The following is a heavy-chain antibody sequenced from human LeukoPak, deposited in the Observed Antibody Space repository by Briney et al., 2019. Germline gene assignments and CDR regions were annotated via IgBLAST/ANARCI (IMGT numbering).Heavy chain of an antibody. CDR3: AREGDYYDSSGYLFDY. CDR1: GGSFSGYY. CDR2: INHSGST. D-gene: IGHD3-22*01. J-gene: IGHJ4*02. V-gene: IGHV4-34*01. Sequence: PSETLSLTCAVYGGSFSGYYWSWIRQPPGKGLEWIGEINHSGSTYYNPSLKSRVTISVDTSKNQFSLKLSSVTAADTAVYYCAREGDYYDSSGYLFDYWGQGTLVTVSS.